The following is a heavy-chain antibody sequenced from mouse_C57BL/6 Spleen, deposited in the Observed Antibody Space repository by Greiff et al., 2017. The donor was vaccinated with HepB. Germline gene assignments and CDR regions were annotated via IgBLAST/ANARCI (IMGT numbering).Heavy chain of an antibody. D-gene: IGHD2-4*01. J-gene: IGHJ4*01. V-gene: IGHV1-4*01. Sequence: VKLQESGAELARPGASVKMSCKASGYTFTSYTMHWVKQRPGQGLEWIGYINPSSGYTKYNQKFKDKATLTADKSSSTAYMQLSSLTSEDSAVYYCATIYYDYDNYAMDYWGQGTSVTVSS. CDR3: ATIYYDYDNYAMDY. CDR2: INPSSGYT. CDR1: GYTFTSYT.